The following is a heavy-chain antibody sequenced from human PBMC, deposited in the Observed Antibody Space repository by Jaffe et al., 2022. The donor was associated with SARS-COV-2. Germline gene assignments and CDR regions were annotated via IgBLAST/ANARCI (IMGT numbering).Heavy chain of an antibody. D-gene: IGHD5-18*01. V-gene: IGHV3-7*01. CDR2: IKQDGSEK. Sequence: EVQLVESGGGLVQPGGSLRLSCAASGFTFSNYWMTWVRQAPGKGLGWVANIKQDGSEKYYVDSVKGRFTISRDNAKNSLYLQMNSLRADDTAVYYCARSGQLWSRRNDGMDVWGQGTTVTVSS. J-gene: IGHJ6*02. CDR1: GFTFSNYW. CDR3: ARSGQLWSRRNDGMDV.